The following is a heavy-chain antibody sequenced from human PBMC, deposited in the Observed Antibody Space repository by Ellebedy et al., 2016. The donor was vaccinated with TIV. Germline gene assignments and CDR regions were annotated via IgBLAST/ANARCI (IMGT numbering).Heavy chain of an antibody. CDR2: MNPNSGNT. J-gene: IGHJ6*02. Sequence: AASVKVSCKASGYTFTSYDINWVRQATGQGLEWMGWMNPNSGNTGYAQKFQGRVTITRNTSISTAYMELSSLRSEDTAVYYCARGPGAAAFLGARYYYGMDVWGQGTTVTVSS. CDR3: ARGPGAAAFLGARYYYGMDV. CDR1: GYTFTSYD. D-gene: IGHD6-13*01. V-gene: IGHV1-8*03.